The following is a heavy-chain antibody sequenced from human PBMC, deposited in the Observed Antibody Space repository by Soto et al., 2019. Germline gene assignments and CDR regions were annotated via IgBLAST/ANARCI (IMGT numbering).Heavy chain of an antibody. D-gene: IGHD2-15*01. J-gene: IGHJ4*02. CDR1: GFTFSSYA. CDR2: ISYDGSNK. V-gene: IGHV3-30-3*01. Sequence: PGGSLRLSCAASGFTFSSYAMHWVRQAPGKGLEWVAVISYDGSNKYYADSVKGRFTISRDNSKNTLYLQMNSLRAEDTAVYYCAREGGYCSGGSCYRPYYSDYWGQGTLVTVSS. CDR3: AREGGYCSGGSCYRPYYSDY.